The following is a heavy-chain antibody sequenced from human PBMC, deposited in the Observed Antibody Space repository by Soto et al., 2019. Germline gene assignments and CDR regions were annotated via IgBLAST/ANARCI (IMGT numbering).Heavy chain of an antibody. CDR3: ARVGATMVRGVIEGYYYYYMDV. J-gene: IGHJ6*03. CDR1: GFTFSSYS. D-gene: IGHD3-10*01. Sequence: GGSLRLSCAASGFTFSSYSMNWVRQAPGKGLEWVSSISSSSSYIYYADSVKGRFTISRDNAKNSLYLQMNSLRAEDTAVYYCARVGATMVRGVIEGYYYYYMDVWGKGTTVTVSS. CDR2: ISSSSSYI. V-gene: IGHV3-21*01.